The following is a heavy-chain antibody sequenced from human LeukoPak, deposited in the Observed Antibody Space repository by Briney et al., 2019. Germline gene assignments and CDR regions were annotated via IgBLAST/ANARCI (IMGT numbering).Heavy chain of an antibody. V-gene: IGHV4-59*05. D-gene: IGHD6-13*01. CDR1: GGSISSYY. Sequence: SETLSLTCTVSGGSISSYYWSWIRQPAGKGLEWIGSIFHSGSTYYNPSLKSRVTISVDTSKNQFSLKLTSVTAADMAVYYCARSWFSTGPADYWGQGTLVTVSS. CDR3: ARSWFSTGPADY. J-gene: IGHJ4*02. CDR2: IFHSGST.